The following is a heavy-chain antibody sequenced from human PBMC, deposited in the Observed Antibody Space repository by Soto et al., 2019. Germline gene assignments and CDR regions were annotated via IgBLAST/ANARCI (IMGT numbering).Heavy chain of an antibody. CDR2: IIPILTTP. J-gene: IGHJ6*02. Sequence: SVKVSCKASGGTFSIYGFSWVRQAPGQGPEWIGGIIPILTTPNYAQKFHGRVTIVADESTTTVYMELSSLKSEDTAVYYCATSVGIAPTGEDGMDVWG. D-gene: IGHD2-8*02. V-gene: IGHV1-69*13. CDR3: ATSVGIAPTGEDGMDV. CDR1: GGTFSIYG.